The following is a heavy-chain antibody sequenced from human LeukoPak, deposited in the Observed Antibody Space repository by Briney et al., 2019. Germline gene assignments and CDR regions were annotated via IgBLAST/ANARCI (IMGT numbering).Heavy chain of an antibody. CDR2: INPNSGGT. D-gene: IGHD4-23*01. CDR1: GYTFTSYY. V-gene: IGHV1-2*02. Sequence: ASVKVSCKASGYTFTSYYMHWVRQAPGQGLEWMGWINPNSGGTNYAQKLQGRVTMTTDTSTSTAYMELRSLRSDDTAVYYCARDLAYGGNSVWGQGTLVTVSS. J-gene: IGHJ4*02. CDR3: ARDLAYGGNSV.